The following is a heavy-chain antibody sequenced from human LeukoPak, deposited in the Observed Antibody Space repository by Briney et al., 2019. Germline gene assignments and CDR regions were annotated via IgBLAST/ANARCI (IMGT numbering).Heavy chain of an antibody. V-gene: IGHV3-48*03. D-gene: IGHD2-2*01. CDR3: ARVWCGRTSCYEVDS. Sequence: GGSLRLSCVASGFTFSTYEMNWVRQAPGKGLEWVSSITSSGSTIYYADSVKGRFTISRDNAKNSLCLQMNSLRAEDTAVYYCARVWCGRTSCYEVDSWGQGTLVTVSS. CDR1: GFTFSTYE. J-gene: IGHJ4*02. CDR2: ITSSGSTI.